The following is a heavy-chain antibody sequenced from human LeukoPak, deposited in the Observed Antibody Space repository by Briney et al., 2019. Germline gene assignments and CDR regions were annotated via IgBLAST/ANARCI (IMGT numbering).Heavy chain of an antibody. V-gene: IGHV3-33*08. CDR2: IWYDGSNK. CDR1: GFAFSGDG. Sequence: GGTLVLPCSGAGFAFSGDGGDRVRNAPGKGLEWVALIWYDGSNKYYADSVKGRFTISRDNSKNTLYLQMNSLRTEDTAAYFCAREDDGGNPDYNYGMDVWGQGTTVTVSS. J-gene: IGHJ6*02. D-gene: IGHD4-23*01. CDR3: AREDDGGNPDYNYGMDV.